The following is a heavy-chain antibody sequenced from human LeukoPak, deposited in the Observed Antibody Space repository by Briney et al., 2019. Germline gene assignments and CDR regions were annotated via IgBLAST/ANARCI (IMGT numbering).Heavy chain of an antibody. J-gene: IGHJ4*02. D-gene: IGHD3-10*01. Sequence: GASVKVSCKASGYIFTDCYMHWVRQAPGQGLEWMGWINPNSGGTNYAQKFQGRVTMTRDTSISTAYMELSRLRSDDTAVFYCARGETYYYASGTSYYFDYWGQGTLVTVSS. CDR1: GYIFTDCY. CDR3: ARGETYYYASGTSYYFDY. CDR2: INPNSGGT. V-gene: IGHV1-2*02.